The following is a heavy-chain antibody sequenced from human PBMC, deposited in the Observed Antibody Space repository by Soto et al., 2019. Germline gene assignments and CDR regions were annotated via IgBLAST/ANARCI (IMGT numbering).Heavy chain of an antibody. CDR2: IIPILGIA. D-gene: IGHD6-19*01. Sequence: SVKVSCKASGGTFSSYTISWVRQAPGQGLEWMGRIIPILGIANYAQKFQGRVTITADKSTSTAYMELSSLRSEDTAVYYCARDSSSRTVAGTGDYWGQGTLVTVSS. V-gene: IGHV1-69*04. CDR3: ARDSSSRTVAGTGDY. J-gene: IGHJ4*02. CDR1: GGTFSSYT.